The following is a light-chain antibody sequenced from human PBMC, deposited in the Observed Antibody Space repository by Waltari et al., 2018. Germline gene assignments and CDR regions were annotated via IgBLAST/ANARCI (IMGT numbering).Light chain of an antibody. CDR1: QGIDNY. J-gene: IGKJ1*01. CDR2: GAS. CDR3: QKYNGAPKM. Sequence: DIQMTQSPSPLSASVGDRVTITCRASQGIDNYLAWYQQKPGKVPKLLIYGASTLQSGVSSRFSGSGSGTEFTLTISSLQPEDVASYYCQKYNGAPKMFGQGTKVEVK. V-gene: IGKV1-27*01.